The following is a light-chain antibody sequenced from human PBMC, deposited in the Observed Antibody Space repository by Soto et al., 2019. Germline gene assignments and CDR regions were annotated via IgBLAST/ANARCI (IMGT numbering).Light chain of an antibody. CDR1: QSVSSTY. CDR3: QQYGSSQT. V-gene: IGKV3-20*01. J-gene: IGKJ1*01. CDR2: GAS. Sequence: EIVLTQSPGTLSLSPGERATLSCRASQSVSSTYLIWYQQKPGQAPRLLIYGASSRATGVPDRFSGGGSGTDFTLTISRLEPEDFAVYYCQQYGSSQTFGQGTKVDIK.